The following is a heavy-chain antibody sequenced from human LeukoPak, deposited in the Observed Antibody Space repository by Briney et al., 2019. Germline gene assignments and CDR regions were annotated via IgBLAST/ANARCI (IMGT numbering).Heavy chain of an antibody. J-gene: IGHJ3*02. D-gene: IGHD3-22*01. CDR2: ISYDGSNK. Sequence: GGSLRLSCAASGFTFSSYAMHWVRQAPGKGLEWVAVISYDGSNKYYADSVKGRFTISRDNSKNTLYPQMNSLRAEDTAVYYCAKAQGSSGYFYDAFDIWGQGTMVTVSS. CDR3: AKAQGSSGYFYDAFDI. CDR1: GFTFSSYA. V-gene: IGHV3-30*04.